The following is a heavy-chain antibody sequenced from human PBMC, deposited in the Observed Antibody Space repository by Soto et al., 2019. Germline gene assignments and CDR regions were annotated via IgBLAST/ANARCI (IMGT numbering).Heavy chain of an antibody. D-gene: IGHD2-15*01. CDR2: ISYDGSNK. J-gene: IGHJ5*02. CDR3: ARDRYCSGGSCYSQNWFDP. CDR1: GFIFSNNG. V-gene: IGHV3-30*05. Sequence: GGSLRLSCVGSGFIFSNNGMHWVRQTPGKGLEWVAFISYDGSNKYYADSVKGRFTISRDNSKNTLYLQMNSLRAEDTAVYYCARDRYCSGGSCYSQNWFDPWGQGTLVTVSS.